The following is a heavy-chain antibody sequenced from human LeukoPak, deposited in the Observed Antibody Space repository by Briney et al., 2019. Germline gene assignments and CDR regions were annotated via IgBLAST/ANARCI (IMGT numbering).Heavy chain of an antibody. J-gene: IGHJ4*02. CDR2: ITSSSSTI. D-gene: IGHD2-2*01. V-gene: IGHV3-48*04. Sequence: GGSLRLSCAASGFTYSSYDMNWVRQAPGKGLEWVSYITSSSSTIYYADSVKGRFTISRDNAKNSLYLQMNSLRAEDTAVYYCALYCSSTSCSPFDYWGQGTLVTVSS. CDR1: GFTYSSYD. CDR3: ALYCSSTSCSPFDY.